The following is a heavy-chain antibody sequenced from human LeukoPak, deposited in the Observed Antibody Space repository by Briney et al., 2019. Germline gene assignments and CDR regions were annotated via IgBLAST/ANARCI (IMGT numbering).Heavy chain of an antibody. CDR1: GFDVSSNP. D-gene: IGHD6-13*01. Sequence: GGSLRLSCAASGFDVSSNPMSWVRQAPGKGLEWVPVIFSGGSTNYANSMKGRFTISRDNSKNTLYLQMNSLRGEDTAVYYCAAWRGSNWFDYWGQGTQVTVSS. CDR2: IFSGGST. J-gene: IGHJ4*02. V-gene: IGHV3-53*01. CDR3: AAWRGSNWFDY.